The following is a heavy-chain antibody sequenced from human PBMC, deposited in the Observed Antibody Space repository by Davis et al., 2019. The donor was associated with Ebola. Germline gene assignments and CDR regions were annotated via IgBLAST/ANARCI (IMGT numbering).Heavy chain of an antibody. D-gene: IGHD3-9*01. CDR1: GYTFTSYG. CDR2: ISAYNGNT. V-gene: IGHV1-18*04. CDR3: ARDAMLYYDILTGYGGGMDV. Sequence: ASVKVSCKASGYTFTSYGISWVRQAPGQGLEWMGWISAYNGNTNYAQKLQGRVTMTTDPSTSTAYMELRSLRSDDTAVYYCARDAMLYYDILTGYGGGMDVWGKGTTVTVSS. J-gene: IGHJ6*04.